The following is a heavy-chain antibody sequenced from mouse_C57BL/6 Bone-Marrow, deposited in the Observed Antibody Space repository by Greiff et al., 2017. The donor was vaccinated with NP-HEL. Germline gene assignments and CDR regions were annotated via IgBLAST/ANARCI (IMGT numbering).Heavy chain of an antibody. Sequence: EVKVIESGGGLVQPGGSLKLSCAASGIDFSRYWMSWVRRAPGKGLEWIGEINPDSSTINYAPSLKDKFIISRDNAKNTLYLQMSKVRSEDTALYYCARPDDYDGTWFAYWGQGTLVTVSA. CDR2: INPDSSTI. V-gene: IGHV4-1*01. CDR3: ARPDDYDGTWFAY. CDR1: GIDFSRYW. D-gene: IGHD2-4*01. J-gene: IGHJ3*01.